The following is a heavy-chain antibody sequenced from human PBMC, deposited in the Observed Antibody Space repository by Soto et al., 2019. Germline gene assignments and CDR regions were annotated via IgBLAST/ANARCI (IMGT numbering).Heavy chain of an antibody. V-gene: IGHV4-4*02. CDR2: IYHSGST. Sequence: SETLSLTCAVSGGSISSSNWWSWVRQPPGKGLEWIGEIYHSGSTNYNPSLKSRVTISVDKSKNQFSLKLSSVTAADTAVYYCARDAAYTVTSNAFDIWGQGTMVTVSS. D-gene: IGHD4-17*01. J-gene: IGHJ3*02. CDR3: ARDAAYTVTSNAFDI. CDR1: GGSISSSNW.